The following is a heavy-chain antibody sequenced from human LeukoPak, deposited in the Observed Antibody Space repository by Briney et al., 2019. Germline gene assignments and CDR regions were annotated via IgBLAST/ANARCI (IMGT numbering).Heavy chain of an antibody. J-gene: IGHJ3*02. CDR1: GYTFRSYA. CDR3: ARGRSGYGPFDAFDI. CDR2: ISGSGSNT. V-gene: IGHV3-23*01. Sequence: QPGGSLRLSRSASGYTFRSYAMTWVRQAPGEGLGWVSSISGSGSNTYYADSVKGRFAASRDNSKDTLYLQMRSLRAEDTAVYYCARGRSGYGPFDAFDIWGHGTWVTVSS. D-gene: IGHD3-22*01.